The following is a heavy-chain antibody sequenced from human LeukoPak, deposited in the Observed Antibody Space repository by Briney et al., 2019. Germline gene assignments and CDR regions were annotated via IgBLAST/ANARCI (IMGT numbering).Heavy chain of an antibody. CDR1: GGSISSGGYS. J-gene: IGHJ6*03. V-gene: IGHV4-31*03. CDR3: ARGITIFGVVPYYMDV. CDR2: IYYSGST. Sequence: SETLSLTCTVSGGSISSGGYSWSWIRQHPGKGLEWIGYIYYSGSTYYNPSLKSRVTISVDTSKNQFSLKLSSVTAADTAVYYCARGITIFGVVPYYMDVWGKGTTVTVSS. D-gene: IGHD3-3*01.